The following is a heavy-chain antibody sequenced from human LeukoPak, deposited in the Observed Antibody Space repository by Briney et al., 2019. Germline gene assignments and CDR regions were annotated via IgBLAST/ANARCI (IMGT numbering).Heavy chain of an antibody. V-gene: IGHV3-23*01. D-gene: IGHD3-10*01. CDR1: GFTFSSYA. CDR3: AKDLYYGSGSYYNGY. CDR2: ISGSGGST. J-gene: IGHJ4*02. Sequence: GGPLRLSCAASGFTFSSYAMSWVRQAPGKGLEWVSAISGSGGSTYYADSVKGRFTISRDNSKNTLYLQMNSLRAEDTAVYYCAKDLYYGSGSYYNGYWGQGTLVTVSS.